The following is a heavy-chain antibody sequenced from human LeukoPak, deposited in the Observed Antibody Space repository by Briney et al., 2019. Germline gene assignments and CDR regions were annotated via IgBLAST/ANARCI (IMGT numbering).Heavy chain of an antibody. CDR1: GFTFSSNG. V-gene: IGHV3-53*01. CDR2: IYSGGST. Sequence: GGSLRLSCVASGFTFSSNGMHWVRQAPGKGLEWVSVIYSGGSTYYADSVKGRFTISRDNSKNTLYLQMNSLRAEDTAVYYCARGRTYDYYYYYMDVWGKGTTVTISS. CDR3: ARGRTYDYYYYYMDV. J-gene: IGHJ6*03.